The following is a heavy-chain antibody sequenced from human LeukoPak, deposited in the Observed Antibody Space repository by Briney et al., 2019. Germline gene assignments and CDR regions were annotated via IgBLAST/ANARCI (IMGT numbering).Heavy chain of an antibody. CDR3: ARGGYYYDSSGYYLLPPFDY. CDR1: GFTFSSYW. J-gene: IGHJ4*02. Sequence: GGSLRLSCAASGFTFSSYWMSWVRQAPGKGLEWVANIKQDGSEKYYVDSVKGRFTISRDNAKNSLYLQMNSLRAEDTVVYYCARGGYYYDSSGYYLLPPFDYWGQGTLVTVSS. D-gene: IGHD3-22*01. CDR2: IKQDGSEK. V-gene: IGHV3-7*01.